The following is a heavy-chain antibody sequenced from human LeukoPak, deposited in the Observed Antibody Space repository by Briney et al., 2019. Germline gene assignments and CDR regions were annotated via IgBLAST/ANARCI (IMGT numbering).Heavy chain of an antibody. Sequence: GGSLRLSCAASGFTFSDYYMSWVRQAPGKGLEWVSYISSSGSTIYYADSVKGRFTISSDNAKNSLYLQMNSLRAEDTAVYYCAKKSGYCSCTSCYYYYYGRDVWGQGTTVTVSS. CDR3: AKKSGYCSCTSCYYYYYGRDV. CDR1: GFTFSDYY. D-gene: IGHD2-2*03. V-gene: IGHV3-11*01. J-gene: IGHJ6*02. CDR2: ISSSGSTI.